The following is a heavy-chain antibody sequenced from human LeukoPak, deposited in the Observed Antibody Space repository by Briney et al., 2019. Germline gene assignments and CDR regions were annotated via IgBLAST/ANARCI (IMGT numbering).Heavy chain of an antibody. J-gene: IGHJ6*02. D-gene: IGHD2-2*01. CDR2: IRSKANSYAT. V-gene: IGHV3-73*01. CDR1: GFTFSGSA. Sequence: GGSLRLSCAASGFTFSGSAMHWVRQASGKGLEWVGRIRSKANSYATAYAASVKGRFTISRDDSKNTAYLQMNSLKTEDTAVYCCTREYCSSTSCSSMDVWGQGTTVTVSS. CDR3: TREYCSSTSCSSMDV.